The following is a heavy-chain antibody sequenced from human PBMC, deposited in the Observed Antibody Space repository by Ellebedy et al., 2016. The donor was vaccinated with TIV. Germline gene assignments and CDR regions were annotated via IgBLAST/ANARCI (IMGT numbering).Heavy chain of an antibody. CDR2: INHSGST. CDR1: GGSFSGYY. CDR3: ARVTVRGVIRYQMGFDY. D-gene: IGHD3-10*01. J-gene: IGHJ4*02. V-gene: IGHV4-34*01. Sequence: SETLSLTXAVYGGSFSGYYWSWIRQPPGKGLEWIGEINHSGSTNYNPSLKSRVTISVDTSKNQFSLKLSSVTAADTAVYYCARVTVRGVIRYQMGFDYWGQGTLVTVSS.